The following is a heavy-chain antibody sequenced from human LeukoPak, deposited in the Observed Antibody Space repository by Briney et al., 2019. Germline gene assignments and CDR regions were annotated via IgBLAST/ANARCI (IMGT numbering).Heavy chain of an antibody. Sequence: SETLSLTCTVSGGSISSGGYYWSWIRQPPGKGLEWIGYIYHSGSTYYNPSLKSRVTISVDRSKNQFSLKLSSVTAADTAVYYCARECVVVVPAAINYYYYYMDVWGKGTTVTVSS. V-gene: IGHV4-30-2*01. J-gene: IGHJ6*03. CDR1: GGSISSGGYY. CDR2: IYHSGST. CDR3: ARECVVVVPAAINYYYYYMDV. D-gene: IGHD2-2*01.